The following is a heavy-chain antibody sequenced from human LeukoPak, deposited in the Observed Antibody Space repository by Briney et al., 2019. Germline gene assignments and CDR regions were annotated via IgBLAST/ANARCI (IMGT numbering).Heavy chain of an antibody. J-gene: IGHJ4*02. CDR2: INHDGSDT. V-gene: IGHV3-74*01. CDR1: GFTFKLYW. Sequence: GGSLRLSCAASGFTFKLYWMHWVRQAPGKAPVWVARINHDGSDTVYADSVKGRFTISRDNAKNSLYLQMNSLRAEDTAVYYCAMGSSGWSLIDYWGQGTLVTVSS. CDR3: AMGSSGWSLIDY. D-gene: IGHD6-19*01.